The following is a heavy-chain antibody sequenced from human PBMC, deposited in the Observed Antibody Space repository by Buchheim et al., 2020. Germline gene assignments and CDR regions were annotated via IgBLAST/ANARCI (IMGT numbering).Heavy chain of an antibody. D-gene: IGHD3-10*01. CDR1: GFTFSSYA. J-gene: IGHJ4*02. V-gene: IGHV3-30*04. CDR2: ISYDGSNK. CDR3: ARDFELWFRGFDY. Sequence: QVQLVESGGGVVQPGRSLRLSCAASGFTFSSYAMHWVRQAPGKGLEWVAVISYDGSNKYYADSVKGRFTISRDNSTNTLYLQMNSLRAEDTAVYYCARDFELWFRGFDYWGQGTL.